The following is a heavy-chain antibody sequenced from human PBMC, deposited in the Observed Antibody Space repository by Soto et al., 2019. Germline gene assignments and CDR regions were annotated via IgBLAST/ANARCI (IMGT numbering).Heavy chain of an antibody. CDR1: GGTFSSYT. V-gene: IGHV1-69*02. J-gene: IGHJ6*03. D-gene: IGHD3-10*01. CDR2: IIPILGIA. Sequence: GASVKVSCKASGGTFSSYTISWVRQAPGQGLEWMGRIIPILGIANYAQKFQGRVTITADKSTSTAYMELSSLRSEDTAVYYCARTYGSGSVYYYYYMDVWGKGTTVTVPS. CDR3: ARTYGSGSVYYYYYMDV.